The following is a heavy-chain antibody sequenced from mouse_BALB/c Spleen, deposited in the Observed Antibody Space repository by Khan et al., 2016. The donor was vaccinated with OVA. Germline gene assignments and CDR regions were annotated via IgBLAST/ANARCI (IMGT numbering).Heavy chain of an antibody. Sequence: EVQLLETGGGLVKPGGSLKLSCAASGFTFSSYAMSWVRQTPEKRLEWVASISSGGSTYYPDSVKGRFTISRDNARNILYLQMSRRRSEDTAMYYCARGSSYFDYWGQGTTLTVSS. CDR2: ISSGGST. D-gene: IGHD1-1*01. J-gene: IGHJ2*01. CDR1: GFTFSSYA. V-gene: IGHV5-6-5*01. CDR3: ARGSSYFDY.